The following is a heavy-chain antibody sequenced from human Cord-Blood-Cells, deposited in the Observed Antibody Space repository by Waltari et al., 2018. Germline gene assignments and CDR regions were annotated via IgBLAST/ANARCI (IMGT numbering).Heavy chain of an antibody. V-gene: IGHV1-8*01. CDR2: MNPNSGNT. Sequence: QVQLVQSGAEVKKPGASVKVSCKASGYTFTSYDINWVRQAPGQGLEWMGWMNPNSGNTGYAQKFQGRVTMTRNTSISTAYMELSSLRSEDTAVYYCARGASRFYYYDSSGYYYYWGQGTLVTVSS. CDR3: ARGASRFYYYDSSGYYYY. D-gene: IGHD3-22*01. CDR1: GYTFTSYD. J-gene: IGHJ4*02.